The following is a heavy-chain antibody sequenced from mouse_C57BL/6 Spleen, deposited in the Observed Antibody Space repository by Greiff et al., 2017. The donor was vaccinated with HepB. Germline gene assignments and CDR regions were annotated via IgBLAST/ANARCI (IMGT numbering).Heavy chain of an antibody. D-gene: IGHD4-1*02. CDR1: GYAFSSYW. J-gene: IGHJ2*01. CDR2: IYPGDGDT. Sequence: VQLQESGAELVKPGASVKISCKASGYAFSSYWMNWVKQRPGKGLEWIGQIYPGDGDTNYNGKFKGKATLTADKSSSTAYMQLSSLTSEDSAVYFCARSTGSYYFDYWGQGTTLTVSS. CDR3: ARSTGSYYFDY. V-gene: IGHV1-80*01.